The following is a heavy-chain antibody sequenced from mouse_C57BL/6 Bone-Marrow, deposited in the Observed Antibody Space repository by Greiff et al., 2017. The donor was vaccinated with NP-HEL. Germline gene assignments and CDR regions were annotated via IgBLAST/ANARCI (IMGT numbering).Heavy chain of an antibody. CDR1: GCTFTSYT. CDR3: ALYYGSSPWFAY. V-gene: IGHV1-4*01. J-gene: IGHJ3*01. Sequence: QVQLQQSGAELARPGASVKMSCKASGCTFTSYTMHWVKQRPGQGLEWIGYINPSSGYTKYNQKFKDKATLTADKSSSTAYMQLSSLTSEDSAVYYCALYYGSSPWFAYWGQGTLVTVSA. CDR2: INPSSGYT. D-gene: IGHD1-1*01.